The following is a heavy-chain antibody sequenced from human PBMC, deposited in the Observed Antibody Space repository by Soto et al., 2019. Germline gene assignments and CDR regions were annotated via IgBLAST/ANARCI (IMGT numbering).Heavy chain of an antibody. D-gene: IGHD1-20*01. J-gene: IGHJ4*02. CDR1: GYTFTSYD. CDR2: MNPNSGNT. V-gene: IGHV1-8*01. CDR3: ARDLTGTTYFDY. Sequence: GASVKVSCKASGYTFTSYDINWVRQATGQGLEWMGWMNPNSGNTNYAQKFQGRVTMTRDTSISTAYMELSRLRSDDTAVYYCARDLTGTTYFDYWGQGTLVTVSS.